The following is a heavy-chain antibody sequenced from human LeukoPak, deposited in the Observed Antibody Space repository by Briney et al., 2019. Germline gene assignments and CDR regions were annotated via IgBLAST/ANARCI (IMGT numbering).Heavy chain of an antibody. Sequence: PGRSLRLSCAASGFTFSSYSMNWVRQAPGKGLEWVSSISSSSSYIYYADSVKGRFTISRDNAKDSLYLQMNSLRAEDTAVYYCARGGLTYFDYWGQGTLVTVSS. V-gene: IGHV3-21*04. CDR1: GFTFSSYS. CDR2: ISSSSSYI. J-gene: IGHJ4*02. CDR3: ARGGLTYFDY. D-gene: IGHD3-16*01.